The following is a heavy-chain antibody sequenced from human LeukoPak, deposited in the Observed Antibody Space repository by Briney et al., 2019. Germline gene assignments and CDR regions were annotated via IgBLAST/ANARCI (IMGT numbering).Heavy chain of an antibody. CDR3: ARSRSQVGAAGFDY. CDR1: GFTFSDFA. D-gene: IGHD6-13*01. Sequence: GRSLRLSCAASGFTFSDFAMHWVRQPPGKGLGWVAVIAYDGGDRYYADSVKGRFAISRDNSKNALYLQMNSLRNEDTAVYYCARSRSQVGAAGFDYWGQGPLVTVSS. V-gene: IGHV3-30*09. J-gene: IGHJ4*02. CDR2: IAYDGGDR.